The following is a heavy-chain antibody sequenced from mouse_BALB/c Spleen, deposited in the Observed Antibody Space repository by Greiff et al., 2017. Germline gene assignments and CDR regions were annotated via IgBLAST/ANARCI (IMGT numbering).Heavy chain of an antibody. V-gene: IGHV3-8*02. Sequence: EVKLVESGPSLVKPSQTLSLTCSVTGDSITSGYWNWIRKFPGNKLEYMGYISYSGSTYYNPSLKSRISITRDTSKNQYYLQLNSVTTEDTATYYCARRYYDYDVGAMDYWGQGTSVTVSS. CDR2: ISYSGST. CDR1: GDSITSGY. J-gene: IGHJ4*01. CDR3: ARRYYDYDVGAMDY. D-gene: IGHD2-4*01.